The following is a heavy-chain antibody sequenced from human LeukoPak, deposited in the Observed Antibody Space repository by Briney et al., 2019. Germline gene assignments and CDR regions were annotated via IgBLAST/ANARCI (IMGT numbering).Heavy chain of an antibody. CDR2: IIPIFCTA. V-gene: IGHV1-69*05. Sequence: SSVKVSCKASGGTFSSYAISWVRQAPGQGLEWMGGIIPIFCTAIYAQKFQGRGTITTDESTRTAYMELSSLRSEDTAVYYCAATRRIQLWSNYYYYYMDVWGKGTTVTVSS. D-gene: IGHD5-18*01. CDR3: AATRRIQLWSNYYYYYMDV. J-gene: IGHJ6*03. CDR1: GGTFSSYA.